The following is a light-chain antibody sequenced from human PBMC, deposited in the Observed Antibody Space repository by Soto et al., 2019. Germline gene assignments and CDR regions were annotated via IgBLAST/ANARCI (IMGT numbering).Light chain of an antibody. Sequence: QSALTQPRSVSGSPGQSVTISCTGTSSDVGGYNYVSWYQQHPGKAPKPMIYDVSKRPSWVPDRFSGSKSGNTASLTTSGVQAEDEADYYCCSYAGRYTWLFGGGTKFTVL. V-gene: IGLV2-11*01. J-gene: IGLJ2*01. CDR2: DVS. CDR3: CSYAGRYTWL. CDR1: SSDVGGYNY.